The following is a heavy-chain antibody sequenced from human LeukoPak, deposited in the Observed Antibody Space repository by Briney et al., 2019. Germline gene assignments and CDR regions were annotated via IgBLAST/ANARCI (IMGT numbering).Heavy chain of an antibody. Sequence: PSETLSLTCTVSGGSISSSSYYWGWIRQPPGKGLEWIGSIYYSGSTYYSPSLKSRVTISVDTSKNQFSLKLSSVTAADTAVYYCARHEGPYHWGTLEFDPWGQGTLVTVSS. CDR3: ARHEGPYHWGTLEFDP. CDR1: GGSISSSSYY. V-gene: IGHV4-39*01. D-gene: IGHD3-16*01. CDR2: IYYSGST. J-gene: IGHJ5*02.